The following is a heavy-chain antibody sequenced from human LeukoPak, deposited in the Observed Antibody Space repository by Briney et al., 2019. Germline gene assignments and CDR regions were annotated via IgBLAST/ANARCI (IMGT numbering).Heavy chain of an antibody. Sequence: GGSLRLSCAASGFPFSSYSMNWVRPAPGKGREWVSSISSSSSYIYYADSVKGRFTISRDNAKNSLYLQMNSLRAEDTAVYYCARDRGYYYDSSGYREFDYWGQGTLVTVSS. J-gene: IGHJ4*02. CDR3: ARDRGYYYDSSGYREFDY. D-gene: IGHD3-22*01. CDR1: GFPFSSYS. CDR2: ISSSSSYI. V-gene: IGHV3-21*01.